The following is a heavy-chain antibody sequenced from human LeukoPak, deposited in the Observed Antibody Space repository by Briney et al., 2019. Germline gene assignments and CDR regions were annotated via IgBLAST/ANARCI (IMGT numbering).Heavy chain of an antibody. CDR2: ISHDRSNK. J-gene: IGHJ3*02. Sequence: PGRSLTLSCAASGLTFSSYGMHWVRPAPRKGLEWVAVISHDRSNKYYTDSVKGRFTFSRDNSKNMLHVQRSSLRAEDTAVYYCAKSSSGGWYLLGDAFDIWGQGTMVTVSS. D-gene: IGHD6-19*01. CDR3: AKSSSGGWYLLGDAFDI. V-gene: IGHV3-30*18. CDR1: GLTFSSYG.